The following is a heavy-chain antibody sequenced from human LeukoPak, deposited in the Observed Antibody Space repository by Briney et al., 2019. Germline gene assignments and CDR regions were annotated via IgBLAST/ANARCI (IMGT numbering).Heavy chain of an antibody. Sequence: PGRSLRLSCVASGFTFSSYGMHWVRQAPGKGLEWVAVIWYDGSNKYYADSVKGRFTISRDNSKNTLYLQMNSLRAEDTAVYYCARGGGYNYEGLDYWGQGTLVTVSS. CDR1: GFTFSSYG. J-gene: IGHJ4*02. V-gene: IGHV3-33*01. CDR3: ARGGGYNYEGLDY. D-gene: IGHD5-24*01. CDR2: IWYDGSNK.